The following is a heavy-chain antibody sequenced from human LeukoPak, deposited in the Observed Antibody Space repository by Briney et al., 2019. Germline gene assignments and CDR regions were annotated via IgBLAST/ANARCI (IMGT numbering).Heavy chain of an antibody. D-gene: IGHD2-2*01. CDR3: ASDPPYTSSSAW. CDR2: ILVGSGNT. J-gene: IGHJ4*02. Sequence: SVKVSCKASGFTFTSTAVQWVRQARGQRLEWVGWILVGSGNTNYAQMFQERVTLTWDVSTSTAYMVLSSLRSEDTAIYYCASDPPYTSSSAWWGQGTLVTVSS. V-gene: IGHV1-58*01. CDR1: GFTFTSTA.